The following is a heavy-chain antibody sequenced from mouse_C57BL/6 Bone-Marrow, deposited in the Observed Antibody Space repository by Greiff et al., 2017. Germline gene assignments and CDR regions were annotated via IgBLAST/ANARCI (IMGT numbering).Heavy chain of an antibody. CDR3: ARADLYGSSYGYAMDY. CDR2: ISDGGSYT. CDR1: GFTFSSYA. Sequence: EVQWVESGGGLVKPGGSLKLSCAASGFTFSSYAMSWVRQTPEKRLEWVATISDGGSYTYYPDNVKGRFTISRDNAKNNLYLQMSHLKSEDTAMYYCARADLYGSSYGYAMDYWGQGTSVTVSS. D-gene: IGHD1-1*01. V-gene: IGHV5-4*01. J-gene: IGHJ4*01.